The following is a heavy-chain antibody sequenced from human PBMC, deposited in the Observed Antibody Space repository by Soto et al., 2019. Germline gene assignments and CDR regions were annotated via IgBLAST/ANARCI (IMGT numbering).Heavy chain of an antibody. CDR2: ITPSGGIT. V-gene: IGHV3-23*01. J-gene: IGHJ4*02. CDR1: GFTFSSYA. CDR3: AKDSPLSGSYQDFDY. D-gene: IGHD1-26*01. Sequence: EVHLLESGGGLVQPGGSLRLSCAASGFTFSSYAMTWVRQAPGKGLEWVAAITPSGGITYYADSVKGRFTISRDNSKNTLYLQMNSLRAEDTAVYCCAKDSPLSGSYQDFDYWGQGTLVTVSS.